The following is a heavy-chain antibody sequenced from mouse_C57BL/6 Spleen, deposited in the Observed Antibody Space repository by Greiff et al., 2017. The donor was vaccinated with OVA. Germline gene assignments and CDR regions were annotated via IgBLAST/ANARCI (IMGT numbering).Heavy chain of an antibody. Sequence: EVQLQQSGPELVKPGASVKMSCKASGYTFTDYNMHWVKQSHGKSLEWIGYINPNNGGTSYNQKFKGKATLTVNKSSSTAYMELRSLTSEDSAVYYCASDAFWDYFDYWGQGTTLTVSS. CDR2: INPNNGGT. J-gene: IGHJ2*01. V-gene: IGHV1-22*01. CDR3: ASDAFWDYFDY. CDR1: GYTFTDYN. D-gene: IGHD2-3*01.